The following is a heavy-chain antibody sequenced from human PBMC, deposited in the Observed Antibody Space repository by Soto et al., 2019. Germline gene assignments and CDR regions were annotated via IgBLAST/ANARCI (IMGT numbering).Heavy chain of an antibody. CDR1: GFSFNFYG. J-gene: IGHJ6*02. CDR3: AKLRYFDWLEAYYYYGMDV. V-gene: IGHV3-7*03. CDR2: TTQNGNDT. D-gene: IGHD3-9*01. Sequence: PGGSLRLSCDASGFSFNFYGMHWVRQAPGKGLEWLAMTTQNGNDTYYVDSVKGRFTISRDNAKNTIYLQMNSLRAEDTAVYYCAKLRYFDWLEAYYYYGMDVWGQGTTVTVSS.